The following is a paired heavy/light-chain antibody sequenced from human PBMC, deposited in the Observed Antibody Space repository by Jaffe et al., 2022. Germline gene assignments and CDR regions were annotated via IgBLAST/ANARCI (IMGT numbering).Light chain of an antibody. Sequence: DIVMTQSPLSLPVTPGEPASISCRSSQSLLHSNGYNYLDWYLQKPGQSPQLLIYLGSNRASGVPDRFSGSGSGTDFTLKISRVEAEDVGVYYCMQALQTPGTFGQGTKAEIK. CDR3: MQALQTPGT. CDR2: LGS. J-gene: IGKJ1*01. V-gene: IGKV2-28*01. CDR1: QSLLHSNGYNY.
Heavy chain of an antibody. D-gene: IGHD2-2*01. Sequence: EVQLLESGGDLVQPGGSLRLSCAASGFTFSSSAMSWVRQAPGKGLEWVSTISGSGGSTNYADSVKGRFTISRDNSQNTLYLQMNSLRAEDTAVYYCAKSGGGSTRCYSYYWGQGTLVTVSS. CDR3: AKSGGGSTRCYSYY. CDR2: ISGSGGST. CDR1: GFTFSSSA. V-gene: IGHV3-23*01. J-gene: IGHJ4*02.